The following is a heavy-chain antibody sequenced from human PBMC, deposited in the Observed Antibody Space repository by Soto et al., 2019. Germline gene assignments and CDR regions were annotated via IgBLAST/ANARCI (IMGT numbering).Heavy chain of an antibody. CDR3: SRDTRSISGVAQTPFDF. CDR1: GYTFANDY. D-gene: IGHD3-3*01. Sequence: QVQLVQSGAEVKEPGASVKVSCKASGYTFANDYIHWVRQVPGQGLEWMGRIKPSGGATLYAQKFQGRVTMTRDTSTNTLYMDLSSLRSDDTAMYYCSRDTRSISGVAQTPFDFWGQGTLVTVSS. J-gene: IGHJ4*02. V-gene: IGHV1-46*01. CDR2: IKPSGGAT.